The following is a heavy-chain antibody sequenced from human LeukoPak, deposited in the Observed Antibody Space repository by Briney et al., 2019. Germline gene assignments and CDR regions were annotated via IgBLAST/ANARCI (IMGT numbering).Heavy chain of an antibody. CDR1: GYTFTGYY. J-gene: IGHJ4*02. CDR2: INPNSGGT. D-gene: IGHD2-2*01. V-gene: IGHV1-2*02. Sequence: GASVKVSCKASGYTFTGYYMHWVRQAPGQGLEWMAWINPNSGGTNYAQKFQGRVTMTRDTSISTAYMELSRLRSDDTAVYYCARLSMSRVPCLDYWGQGTLVTVSS. CDR3: ARLSMSRVPCLDY.